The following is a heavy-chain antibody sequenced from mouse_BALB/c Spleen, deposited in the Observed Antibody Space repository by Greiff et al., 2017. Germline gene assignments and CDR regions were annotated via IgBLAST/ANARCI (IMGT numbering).Heavy chain of an antibody. J-gene: IGHJ1*01. CDR2: ILPGSGST. V-gene: IGHV1-9*01. Sequence: QVQLKESGAELMKPGASVKISCKATGYTFSSYWIEWVKQRPGHGLEWIGEILPGSGSTNYNEKFKGKATFTADTSSNTAYMQLSSLTSEDSAVYDCARRGTMITTHFDVGGAGTTVTVSS. CDR1: GYTFSSYW. D-gene: IGHD2-4*01. CDR3: ARRGTMITTHFDV.